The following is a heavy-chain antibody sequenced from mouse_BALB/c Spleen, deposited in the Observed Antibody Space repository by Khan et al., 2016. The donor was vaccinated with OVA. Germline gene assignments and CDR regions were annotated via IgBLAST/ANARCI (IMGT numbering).Heavy chain of an antibody. CDR1: GYTFTTYW. D-gene: IGHD2-1*01. J-gene: IGHJ3*01. CDR2: INPSTGYT. Sequence: QVQLQQSGAELAQPGASVKMSCQTSGYTFTTYWMHWVKQRPGQGLEWIGYINPSTGYTEYNQRFKDKATLTTDKSSSTAYIQLSRLTSEDSAVYYSTRRGLDGIFAYWGQGTLVTVAA. CDR3: TRRGLDGIFAY. V-gene: IGHV1-7*01.